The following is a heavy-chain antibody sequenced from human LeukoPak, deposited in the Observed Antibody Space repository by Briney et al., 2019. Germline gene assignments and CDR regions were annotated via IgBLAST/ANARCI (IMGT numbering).Heavy chain of an antibody. J-gene: IGHJ4*02. D-gene: IGHD2-21*01. V-gene: IGHV1-18*01. CDR2: ISAYNGNT. CDR3: ARDMAGWRYYFDY. Sequence: ASVKVSCKASGDTFSTNVISWVRQAPGQGLEWMGWISAYNGNTDYAQKFQGSVTMTTDTSTSTAYMELRSLRSDDTAVYYCARDMAGWRYYFDYWGQGALVTVSS. CDR1: GDTFSTNV.